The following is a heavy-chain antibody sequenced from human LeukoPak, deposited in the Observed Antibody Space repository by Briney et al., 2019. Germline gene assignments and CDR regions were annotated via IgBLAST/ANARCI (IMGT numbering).Heavy chain of an antibody. Sequence: PGGSLRLSCAASGFTFSSYAMHWVRQAPGKGLERVAVISYDGSNKYYADSVKGRFTISRDNSKNTLYLQMNSLRAEDTAVYYCARVTDGYWGQGTLVTVSS. CDR2: ISYDGSNK. CDR3: ARVTDGY. D-gene: IGHD5-24*01. J-gene: IGHJ4*02. CDR1: GFTFSSYA. V-gene: IGHV3-30*04.